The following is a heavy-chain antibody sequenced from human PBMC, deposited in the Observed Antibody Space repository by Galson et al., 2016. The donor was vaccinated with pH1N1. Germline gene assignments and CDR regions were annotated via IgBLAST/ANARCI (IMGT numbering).Heavy chain of an antibody. CDR3: AHREVMITNAFDF. CDR1: GFSVSSSGMG. V-gene: IGHV2-5*02. J-gene: IGHJ3*01. CDR2: LYWDDDK. D-gene: IGHD3-16*01. Sequence: PALVKPTQTLTLTCRFSGFSVSSSGMGVGWIRQPPGKALEWPAVLYWDDDKRYSPSLQSILTITQDTSKNQVVLEMTNMEPADTATYYCAHREVMITNAFDFWGQGTMVTVSS.